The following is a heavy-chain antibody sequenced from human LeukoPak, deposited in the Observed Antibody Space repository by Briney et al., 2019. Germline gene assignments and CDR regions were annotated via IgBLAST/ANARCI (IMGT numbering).Heavy chain of an antibody. CDR2: ISDSGGTT. Sequence: GGSLRLSCAASGFTFSSYAMTWVRQAPGKGLEWVSAISDSGGTTYYADSVKGRFTISRDNSKNALYLQMNSLRAEDTAVYYCAKDPPPSYDFWSGYRWGWGQGTLVTVSS. CDR1: GFTFSSYA. D-gene: IGHD3-3*01. CDR3: AKDPPPSYDFWSGYRWG. J-gene: IGHJ4*02. V-gene: IGHV3-23*01.